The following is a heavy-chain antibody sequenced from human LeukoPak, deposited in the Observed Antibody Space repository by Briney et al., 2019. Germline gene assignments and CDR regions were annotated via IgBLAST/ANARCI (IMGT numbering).Heavy chain of an antibody. Sequence: SVKVSCEASGFTFTSSAMQWVRQARGQRLEWIGWIVVGSGNTNYAQKFQERVTITRDMSTSTAYMEVSSLRSEDTAVYYCAADHDPAYCGGDCLSNWGQGTLVTVSS. CDR2: IVVGSGNT. CDR1: GFTFTSSA. V-gene: IGHV1-58*02. D-gene: IGHD2-21*02. CDR3: AADHDPAYCGGDCLSN. J-gene: IGHJ4*02.